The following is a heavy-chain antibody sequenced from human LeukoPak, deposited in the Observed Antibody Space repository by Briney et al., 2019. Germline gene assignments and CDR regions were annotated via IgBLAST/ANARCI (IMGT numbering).Heavy chain of an antibody. V-gene: IGHV4-38-2*02. CDR2: MYHSGIT. CDR1: GYSISSGYY. CDR3: ARSGFATGWTFDY. Sequence: SETLSLTCTVSGYSISSGYYWGWIRPSPGKGLEWIGIMYHSGITHYNPSLKSRLTMSMDTSKNQFSLILSSVTAADPAVYYCARSGFATGWTFDYWGQGNLVTVSS. D-gene: IGHD6-19*01. J-gene: IGHJ4*02.